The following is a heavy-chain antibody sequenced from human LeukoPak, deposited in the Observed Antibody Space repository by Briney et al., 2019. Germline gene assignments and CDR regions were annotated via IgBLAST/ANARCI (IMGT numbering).Heavy chain of an antibody. CDR1: GFLFRGYG. V-gene: IGHV3-30*03. J-gene: IGHJ3*01. CDR2: ISFDGSEK. D-gene: IGHD6-6*01. Sequence: QSGGSLRLSCAASGFLFRGYGMHWVRQAPGKGLEWVATISFDGSEKIYADSVKGRFTISRDRSMNILYLHMNSLRTEDTAIYYCARRDHFSSSGSAFDVWGQGTTVTVSS. CDR3: ARRDHFSSSGSAFDV.